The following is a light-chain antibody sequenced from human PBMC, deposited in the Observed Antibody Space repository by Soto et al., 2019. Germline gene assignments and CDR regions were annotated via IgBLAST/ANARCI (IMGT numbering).Light chain of an antibody. V-gene: IGKV3-20*01. Sequence: EIVLTQSPATLSLSPGEGATVSCRASQSVSSHLAWYQQKRGQAPRLLIYDASSRASGIPARFSGSGSGTDFTLTISRLEPEDFAVYYCQQYGSSGTFGQGTRLEIK. CDR3: QQYGSSGT. CDR1: QSVSSH. CDR2: DAS. J-gene: IGKJ5*01.